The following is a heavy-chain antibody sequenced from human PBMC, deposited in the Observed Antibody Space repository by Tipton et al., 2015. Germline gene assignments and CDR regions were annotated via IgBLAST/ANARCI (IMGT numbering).Heavy chain of an antibody. CDR3: ARDRLGPGGFDY. CDR1: GGSISSYY. Sequence: TLSLTCTVSGGSISSYYWNWIRQSPGKGLEWIGYIYSSATTSYSSALRSRVTISVDTSKNQFSLKLSSVTAADTAVYYCARDRLGPGGFDYWGQGTLVTVSS. D-gene: IGHD3-16*01. J-gene: IGHJ4*02. V-gene: IGHV4-59*01. CDR2: IYSSATT.